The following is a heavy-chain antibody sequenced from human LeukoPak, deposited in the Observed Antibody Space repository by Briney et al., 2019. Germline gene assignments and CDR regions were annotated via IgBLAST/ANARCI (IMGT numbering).Heavy chain of an antibody. CDR3: ARDTDDFQGLDI. CDR1: GFTFSSYS. Sequence: GGSLRLSCAASGFTFSSYSMNWVRQAPGKGLEWVANIKQDGSEKYYVDSVKGRFTISRASTENSLYLQMNSLRVEDTAVYYCARDTDDFQGLDIWGQGTVVTVSS. CDR2: IKQDGSEK. D-gene: IGHD3-3*01. V-gene: IGHV3-7*01. J-gene: IGHJ3*02.